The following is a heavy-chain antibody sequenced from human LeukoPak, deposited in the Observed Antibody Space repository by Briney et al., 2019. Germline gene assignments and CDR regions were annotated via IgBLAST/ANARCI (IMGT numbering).Heavy chain of an antibody. CDR1: GVPIRSTNW. J-gene: IGHJ4*02. V-gene: IGHV4-4*02. CDR3: ARAYSGYDFFDY. D-gene: IGHD5-12*01. CDR2: IYDSGST. Sequence: SGTLSLTCDVSGVPIRSTNWWTWVRQPPGKGLEWIGKIYDSGSTSYNPSFKSRVTVSVDKSKNQFSLRLSSVTAADTAIYYCARAYSGYDFFDYWGQGTLVTVSS.